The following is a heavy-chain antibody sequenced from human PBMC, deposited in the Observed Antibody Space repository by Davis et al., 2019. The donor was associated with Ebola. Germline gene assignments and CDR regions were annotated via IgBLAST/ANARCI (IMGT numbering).Heavy chain of an antibody. Sequence: SETLSLTCTVSGGSISSHYWSWFRQPAGKGLEWIGRIYTSGSTSYNPSLKSRVTMSIDTSKNQFSLKVDSVTAADTAVYYCARQHHYYYYMDVWGKGTTVTVSS. CDR3: ARQHHYYYYMDV. J-gene: IGHJ6*03. CDR1: GGSISSHY. V-gene: IGHV4-4*07. CDR2: IYTSGST.